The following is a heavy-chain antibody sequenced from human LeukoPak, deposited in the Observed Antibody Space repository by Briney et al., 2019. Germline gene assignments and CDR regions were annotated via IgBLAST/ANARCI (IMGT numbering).Heavy chain of an antibody. Sequence: SETLSRTCTVSGGSICSYYWSWIRQPPGKGLEWIGSIYTSGSTDHNPPLKSRVTILVETSKNQFSLKLSSVTAADTAVYYCARPSLISVEAIDRNYYNYYMDVWGKGTTVTVSS. CDR3: ARPSLISVEAIDRNYYNYYMDV. CDR2: IYTSGST. J-gene: IGHJ6*03. D-gene: IGHD2-15*01. CDR1: GGSICSYY. V-gene: IGHV4-4*09.